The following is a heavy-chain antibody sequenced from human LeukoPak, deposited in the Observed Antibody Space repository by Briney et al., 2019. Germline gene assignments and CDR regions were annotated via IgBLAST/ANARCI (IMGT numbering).Heavy chain of an antibody. Sequence: GGSLRLSCAASGFTFHYYAMHWVRQVPEKGLEWVSLISGDGGNTFYADSVKGRFTISRDNSKDSLYLQMNNLRTEDTALYYCARISYYYDSSGYYGWFDPWGQGALVTVSS. CDR2: ISGDGGNT. J-gene: IGHJ5*02. V-gene: IGHV3-43*02. CDR1: GFTFHYYA. CDR3: ARISYYYDSSGYYGWFDP. D-gene: IGHD3-22*01.